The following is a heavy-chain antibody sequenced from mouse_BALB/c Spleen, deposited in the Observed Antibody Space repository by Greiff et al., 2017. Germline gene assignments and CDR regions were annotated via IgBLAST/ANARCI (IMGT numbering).Heavy chain of an antibody. V-gene: IGHV1-9*01. J-gene: IGHJ3*01. D-gene: IGHD1-1*01. CDR1: GYTFSSYW. Sequence: VQLQQSGAELMKPGASVKISCKATGYTFSSYWIEWVKQRPGHGLEWIGEILPGSGSTNYNEKFKGKATFTADTSSNTAYMQLSSLTSEDSAVYYCARTPYGDNYGGFAYWGQGTLVTVSA. CDR2: ILPGSGST. CDR3: ARTPYGDNYGGFAY.